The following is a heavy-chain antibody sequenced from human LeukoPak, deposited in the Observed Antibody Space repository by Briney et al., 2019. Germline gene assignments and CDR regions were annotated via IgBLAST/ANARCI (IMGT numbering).Heavy chain of an antibody. J-gene: IGHJ4*02. D-gene: IGHD6-6*01. CDR3: ARVDPDSSSTLEVFDY. CDR2: IYYSRNT. Sequence: KPSETLSLTCIVSGGSINNYYWSWIRQPPGKGLEWIGYIYYSRNTNYNPSLKSRVTISVDTSKNQFSLKLSSVTAADTAVYYCARVDPDSSSTLEVFDYWGQGTLVTVSS. CDR1: GGSINNYY. V-gene: IGHV4-59*01.